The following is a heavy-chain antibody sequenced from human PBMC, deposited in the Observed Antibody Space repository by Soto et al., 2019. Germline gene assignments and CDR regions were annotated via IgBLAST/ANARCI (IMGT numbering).Heavy chain of an antibody. CDR1: GYTVTSYG. D-gene: IGHD4-17*01. V-gene: IGHV1-18*01. J-gene: IGHJ4*02. Sequence: QVQLVQSGAEVKKPGASVKVSCKASGYTVTSYGISWVRQAPGQGLEWMGGISAYNGNTNYAHKLQGRVTMPTYTATSTADMELRSLRSDDTDVYYCARGTTVETGSYWCQGALVSVS. CDR2: ISAYNGNT. CDR3: ARGTTVETGSY.